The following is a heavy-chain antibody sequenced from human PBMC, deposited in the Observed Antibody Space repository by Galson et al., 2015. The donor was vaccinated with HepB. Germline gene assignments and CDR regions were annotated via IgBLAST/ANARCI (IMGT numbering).Heavy chain of an antibody. CDR2: ISNDGGT. CDR1: EFTVSSTR. D-gene: IGHD3-3*01. V-gene: IGHV3-66*01. Sequence: SLRLSCAASEFTVSSTRMSWVRQAPGKGLEWVSLISNDGGTFYADSVKGRFTISRDDSRNTVLLQMNSLRAEDTAMYYCARDFRVGVTFDAYDIWGQGTMVTVSS. J-gene: IGHJ3*02. CDR3: ARDFRVGVTFDAYDI.